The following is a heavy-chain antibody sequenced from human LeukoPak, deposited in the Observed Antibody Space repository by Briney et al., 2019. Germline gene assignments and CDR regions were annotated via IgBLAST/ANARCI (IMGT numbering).Heavy chain of an antibody. CDR3: AKDSSTSWFGGDSK. CDR1: GFTFSSYW. V-gene: IGHV3-30*18. Sequence: GGSLRLSCAASGFTFSSYWMSWVRQAPGKGLEWVALISYDGNNKDYADSVKGRFTISRDNSKNTLYLQMNSLRAEDTAVYFCAKDSSTSWFGGDSKWGQGTLVTVSS. D-gene: IGHD3-10*01. J-gene: IGHJ4*02. CDR2: ISYDGNNK.